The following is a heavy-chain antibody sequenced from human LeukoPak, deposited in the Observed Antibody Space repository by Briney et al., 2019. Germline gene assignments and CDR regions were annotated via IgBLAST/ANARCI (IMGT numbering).Heavy chain of an antibody. V-gene: IGHV3-7*01. CDR2: IKQDGSEK. CDR1: GFTFSSYW. J-gene: IGHJ4*02. D-gene: IGHD1-1*01. Sequence: GGSLRLSCEASGFTFSSYWMSWVRQAPGKGLEWVANIKQDGSEKYYVDSVKGRFTISRDNAKNSLYLQMNSLRAEDTAVYYCARTKTGTRWGWGQGTLVTVSS. CDR3: ARTKTGTRWG.